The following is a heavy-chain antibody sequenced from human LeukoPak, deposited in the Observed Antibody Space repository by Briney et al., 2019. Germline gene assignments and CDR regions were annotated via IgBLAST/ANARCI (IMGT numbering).Heavy chain of an antibody. CDR2: ISFNTGSV. CDR3: ARRRSGSYYGGYYMDV. CDR1: GFKFDDYA. D-gene: IGHD1-26*01. Sequence: PGGSLRLSCAASGFKFDDYAMHWVRQPPGKGLEWVSSISFNTGSVGYADSVKGRFTISRDNAKNSLYLQMNSLRAEDTAVYYCARRRSGSYYGGYYMDVWGKGTTVTVSS. V-gene: IGHV3-9*01. J-gene: IGHJ6*03.